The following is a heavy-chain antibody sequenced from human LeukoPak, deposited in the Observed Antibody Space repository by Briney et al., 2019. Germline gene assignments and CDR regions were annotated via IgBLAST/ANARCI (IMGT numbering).Heavy chain of an antibody. V-gene: IGHV1-18*01. CDR3: ARSDPTLKGRHFYYYYMDV. J-gene: IGHJ6*03. CDR1: GYTFTSYG. D-gene: IGHD2-15*01. Sequence: ASVKVSCKASGYTFTSYGISWVRQAPGQGLEWMGWISAYNGNTNYAQKLQGRVTMTTDTSTSTAYMELRSLRSDDTAVYYCARSDPTLKGRHFYYYYMDVWGKGTTVTVSS. CDR2: ISAYNGNT.